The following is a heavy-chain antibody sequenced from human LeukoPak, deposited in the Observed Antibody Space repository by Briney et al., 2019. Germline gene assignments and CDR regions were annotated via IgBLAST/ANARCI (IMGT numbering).Heavy chain of an antibody. V-gene: IGHV3-9*03. J-gene: IGHJ4*02. D-gene: IGHD6-19*01. CDR3: AKDSPGVAGYFDY. CDR1: GFTFDVYA. CDR2: ISWNSGSI. Sequence: PGRSLRLSCAASGFTFDVYAMHWVRHAPGKGLEWVSGISWNSGSIGYADSVKGRFTISRDNAKTSLYLQMNSLRAEDMALYYCAKDSPGVAGYFDYWGQGTLVTVSS.